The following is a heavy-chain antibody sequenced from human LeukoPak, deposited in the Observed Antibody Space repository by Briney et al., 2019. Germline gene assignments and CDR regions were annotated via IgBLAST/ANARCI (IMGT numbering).Heavy chain of an antibody. CDR2: SYTSGRT. V-gene: IGHV4-4*07. J-gene: IGHJ4*02. D-gene: IGHD3-22*01. CDR1: VGSISIYY. CDR3: ARARRVNYYDSSGTLDY. Sequence: SEPRSPTSTASVGSISIYYWSWIRQPAGKGLGGVGLSYTSGRTNYNPSLKSRVTMSVDTSKNQFSLKLSSVTAADTAVYYCARARRVNYYDSSGTLDYWGQGTLVTVSS.